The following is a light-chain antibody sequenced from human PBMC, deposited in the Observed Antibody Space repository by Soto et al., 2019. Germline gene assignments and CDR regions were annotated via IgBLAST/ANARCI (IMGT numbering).Light chain of an antibody. CDR1: QTIKSY. CDR3: QQSFTTPRT. CDR2: GVS. Sequence: DIQMTQSPSSLSASVGDTVTITCRASQTIKSYLNWYQFTPGKAPKLLIFGVSNLKSGVPSRFSGNGSTTDFTLTISSLQPVDFATYYCQQSFTTPRTFGRGTRLEIK. V-gene: IGKV1-39*01. J-gene: IGKJ2*01.